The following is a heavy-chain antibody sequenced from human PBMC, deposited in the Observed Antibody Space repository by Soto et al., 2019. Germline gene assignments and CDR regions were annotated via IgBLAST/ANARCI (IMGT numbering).Heavy chain of an antibody. V-gene: IGHV4-34*01. Sequence: QVQLQQWGAGLLKPSETLSLTCAVYGGSFSGYYWSWIRQPPGKGLEWNGEINHSGSTNYNPSLKSPVTISVDTSKNQFSLELSSVTAADAAVYYCASVLRRRIPFDPWGQGTLVTVSS. CDR3: ASVLRRRIPFDP. D-gene: IGHD2-15*01. CDR2: INHSGST. J-gene: IGHJ5*02. CDR1: GGSFSGYY.